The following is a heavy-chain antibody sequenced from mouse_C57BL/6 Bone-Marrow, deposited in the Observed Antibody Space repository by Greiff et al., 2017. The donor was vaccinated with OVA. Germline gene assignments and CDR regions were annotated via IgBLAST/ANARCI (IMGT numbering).Heavy chain of an antibody. V-gene: IGHV5-6*01. CDR2: ISSGGSYT. Sequence: EVHLVESGGDLVKPGGSLKLSCAASGFTFSSYGMSWVRQTPDKRLEWVATISSGGSYTYYPDSVKGRFTISRDNAKNTLYLQISSLKSEDTAMYYCARHGGVAAFDYWGQGTTLTVSS. D-gene: IGHD1-1*01. CDR1: GFTFSSYG. CDR3: ARHGGVAAFDY. J-gene: IGHJ2*01.